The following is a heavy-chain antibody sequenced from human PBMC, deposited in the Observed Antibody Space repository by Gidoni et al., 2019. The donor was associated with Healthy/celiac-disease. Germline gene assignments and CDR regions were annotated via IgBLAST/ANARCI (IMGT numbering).Heavy chain of an antibody. J-gene: IGHJ6*02. CDR3: AKDLPKYYDFWSGLGYGMDV. Sequence: EVQLVESGGVVVQPGGSLRLSCAASGFTFDAYTMHWVRQAPGKGLEWVSLISWDGGSTYYADSVKGRFTISRDNSKNSLYLQMNSLRTEDTALYYCAKDLPKYYDFWSGLGYGMDVWGQGTTVTVSS. CDR1: GFTFDAYT. CDR2: ISWDGGST. V-gene: IGHV3-43*01. D-gene: IGHD3-3*01.